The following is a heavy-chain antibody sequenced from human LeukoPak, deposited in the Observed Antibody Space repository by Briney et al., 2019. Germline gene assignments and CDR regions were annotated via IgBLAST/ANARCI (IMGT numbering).Heavy chain of an antibody. V-gene: IGHV4-4*02. CDR2: VNLQGST. CDR3: ATGDKSTMTSLDY. J-gene: IGHJ4*02. CDR1: GGSITNTNY. Sequence: SGTLSLTCGVSGGSITNTNYWTWVRQPPGKGLEWIGEVNLQGSTNYNPSLMGRVAISVDKSENHISLQLTSVTAADTAVYYCATGDKSTMTSLDYWGQGTLVTVSS. D-gene: IGHD3-22*01.